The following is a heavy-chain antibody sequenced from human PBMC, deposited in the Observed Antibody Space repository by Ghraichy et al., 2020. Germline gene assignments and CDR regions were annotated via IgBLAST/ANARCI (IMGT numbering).Heavy chain of an antibody. D-gene: IGHD6-6*01. V-gene: IGHV4-38-2*01. Sequence: SETLSLTCAVSGYSISSGYYWGWIRQPPGKGLEWIGSIYHSGSTYYNPSFKSRVTISVDTSKNQFSLNLSSVTAADTAVYYCARLSAARPIFWFDPWGQGTLVTVSS. CDR2: IYHSGST. CDR1: GYSISSGYY. J-gene: IGHJ5*02. CDR3: ARLSAARPIFWFDP.